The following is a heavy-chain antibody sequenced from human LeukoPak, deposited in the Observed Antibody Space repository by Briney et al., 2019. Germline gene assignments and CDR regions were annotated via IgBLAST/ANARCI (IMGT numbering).Heavy chain of an antibody. Sequence: ASVKVSCKASGYXFTGYYIHWVRQAPGQGLEWMGWINPNSGGTNYAQKFQGRVTMTRDTSISTAYVELSRLRSDDTAVYYCANSGPTVTSYGMDVWGQGTTVTVSS. D-gene: IGHD4-17*01. J-gene: IGHJ6*02. CDR3: ANSGPTVTSYGMDV. V-gene: IGHV1-2*02. CDR1: GYXFTGYY. CDR2: INPNSGGT.